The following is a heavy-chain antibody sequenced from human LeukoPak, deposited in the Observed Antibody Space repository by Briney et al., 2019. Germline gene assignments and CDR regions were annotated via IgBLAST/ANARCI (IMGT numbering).Heavy chain of an antibody. V-gene: IGHV3-30*18. CDR3: AKDVGQKGLIAALDY. Sequence: GGSLRLSCAASGFTFSTYGMHWVRQAPGKGLEWVAVISYDGSNKYYADSVKGRFTISRDNSKNTLCLQMNSLRAEDTAVYYCAKDVGQKGLIAALDYWGQGTLVTVSS. CDR1: GFTFSTYG. D-gene: IGHD6-13*01. CDR2: ISYDGSNK. J-gene: IGHJ4*02.